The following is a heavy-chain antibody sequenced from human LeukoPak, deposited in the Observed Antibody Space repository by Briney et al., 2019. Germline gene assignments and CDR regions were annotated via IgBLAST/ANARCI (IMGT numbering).Heavy chain of an antibody. CDR3: AAHRGDGNNYKGRDPFDL. Sequence: GASVKVSCKASGYTFTSYDINWVRQATGQGLEWIGWMNPNSGDTFYSQKFQGRVTMTEDTSTDTAYMELNSLRSDDSAVYYCAAHRGDGNNYKGRDPFDLWGQGTMVTVSS. CDR1: GYTFTSYD. D-gene: IGHD5-24*01. V-gene: IGHV1-8*01. CDR2: MNPNSGDT. J-gene: IGHJ3*01.